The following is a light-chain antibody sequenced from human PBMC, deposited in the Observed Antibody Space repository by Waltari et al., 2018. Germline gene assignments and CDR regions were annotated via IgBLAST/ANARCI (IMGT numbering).Light chain of an antibody. Sequence: TQLTQSPSSLSASEGDRVTLTCRASQDIRNDLGWYQQQPGKAPKVLIYAASILHTGVPSRFSGSGSGTDFTLTISNLQPEDFATYFCLHDFGYPRTFGQGTKVEVK. CDR1: QDIRND. CDR2: AAS. V-gene: IGKV1-6*01. J-gene: IGKJ1*01. CDR3: LHDFGYPRT.